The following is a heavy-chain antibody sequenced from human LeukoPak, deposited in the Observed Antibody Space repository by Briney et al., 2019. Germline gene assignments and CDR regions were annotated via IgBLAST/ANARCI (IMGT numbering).Heavy chain of an antibody. CDR2: IRYDASNK. CDR1: GFTFSSYG. D-gene: IGHD3-10*01. V-gene: IGHV3-30*02. Sequence: GGSLRLSCAASGFTFSSYGMLWVRQAPGKGLEWVAFIRYDASNKYYADSVKGRFTISRDNSKNTLYLQMNSLRAEDTAVYYCAKDDSYGSGPYGMDVWGQGTTVTVSS. J-gene: IGHJ6*02. CDR3: AKDDSYGSGPYGMDV.